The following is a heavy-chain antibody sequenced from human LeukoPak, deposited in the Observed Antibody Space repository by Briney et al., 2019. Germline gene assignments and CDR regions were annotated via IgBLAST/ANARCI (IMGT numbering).Heavy chain of an antibody. CDR1: GLTLSNYW. D-gene: IGHD1-26*01. V-gene: IGHV3-7*03. Sequence: GGSLKLSCTASGLTLSNYWMIWVRQAPGKGLQWVAKIKQDGSEKYNVDSVKGRFTISRDNAESSLYLQMNSLRVVDTAVYYCAARSSGNPYFWGQGTLVTVSS. CDR3: AARSSGNPYF. J-gene: IGHJ4*02. CDR2: IKQDGSEK.